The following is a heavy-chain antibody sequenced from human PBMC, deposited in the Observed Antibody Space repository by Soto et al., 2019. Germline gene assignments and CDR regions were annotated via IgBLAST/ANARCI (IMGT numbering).Heavy chain of an antibody. V-gene: IGHV4-39*01. Sequence: PSETLSLTCTVSGDSITASYSNWAWIRQPPGKGLEWIGTFYYSGTTSQNPPLRSRITISGDTSRNQFSLNLRSVTAADSGVYYCANLVRDDVRRGDLAYGGRGTLVPVSS. D-gene: IGHD3-10*02. J-gene: IGHJ4*02. CDR2: FYYSGTT. CDR3: ANLVRDDVRRGDLAY. CDR1: GDSITASYSN.